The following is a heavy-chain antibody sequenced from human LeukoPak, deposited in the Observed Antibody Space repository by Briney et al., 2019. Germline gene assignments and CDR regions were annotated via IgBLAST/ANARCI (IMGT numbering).Heavy chain of an antibody. J-gene: IGHJ3*02. V-gene: IGHV3-74*01. CDR3: ARGGSYLSAFDI. Sequence: GGSLRLSCAASGFTFSSYWMHWVRQAPGKGLVWVSRIKRDGTTSYADSVKGRFTISRDNSKNTLYLQMNSLRAEDTAVYYCARGGSYLSAFDIWGQGTMVTVSS. CDR1: GFTFSSYW. CDR2: IKRDGTT. D-gene: IGHD1-26*01.